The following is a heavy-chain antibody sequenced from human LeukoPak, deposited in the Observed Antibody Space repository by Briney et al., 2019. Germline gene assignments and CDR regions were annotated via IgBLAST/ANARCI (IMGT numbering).Heavy chain of an antibody. J-gene: IGHJ4*02. CDR2: IYYSGST. CDR1: GGSISSYY. CDR3: ARVQAYGGKGYFDY. Sequence: PSETLSLTCTVSGGSISSYYWSWIRQPPGKGLEWIGYIYYSGSTNYNPSLKSRVTISVDTTKNQFSLKLSSVTAADTAVYYCARVQAYGGKGYFDYWGQGTLVTVSS. D-gene: IGHD4-23*01. V-gene: IGHV4-59*01.